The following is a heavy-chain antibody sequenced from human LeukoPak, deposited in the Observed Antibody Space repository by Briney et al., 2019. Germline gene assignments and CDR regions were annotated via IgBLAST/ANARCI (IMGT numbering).Heavy chain of an antibody. CDR2: INPKSGVA. V-gene: IGHV1-2*02. Sequence: PSVNVSCTTSGYSFTAYYIQWVRRAPGQGREWMGWINPKSGVAESAKRFQGRITLTRDTSINTAYMDLSSLRSDDTALYFCVRFSIGDFGAYVADYWGQGTLVTVSS. CDR1: GYSFTAYY. CDR3: VRFSIGDFGAYVADY. J-gene: IGHJ4*02. D-gene: IGHD4-17*01.